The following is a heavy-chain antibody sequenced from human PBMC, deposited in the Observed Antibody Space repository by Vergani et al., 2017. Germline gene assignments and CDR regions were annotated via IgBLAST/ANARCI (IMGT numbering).Heavy chain of an antibody. CDR1: GFSFPGYA. CDR3: VKASGSTGSGAFDI. V-gene: IGHV3-23*01. J-gene: IGHJ3*02. Sequence: EVQLLESGGGLVQPGGSLRLSCEASGFSFPGYAMSWVRQAPGKGLEWVSSVSGSSATPYYADSVKGRFIISRDNSKNTLHLQMNSLRVEDTAVYYCVKASGSTGSGAFDIWGQGTMVTVSS. D-gene: IGHD1-26*01. CDR2: VSGSSATP.